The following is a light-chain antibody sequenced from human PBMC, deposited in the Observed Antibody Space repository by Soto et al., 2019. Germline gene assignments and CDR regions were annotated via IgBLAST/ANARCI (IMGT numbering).Light chain of an antibody. CDR2: DAS. CDR1: QSISSW. Sequence: IQMTQSPSTLSASVGERVTITFRASQSISSWLAWYQQKPGKAPKLLICDASSLESGVPSRFSGSGSGTEFTLTISSLQPDDFATYYCQQYKSYSWTFGQGTKVDIK. V-gene: IGKV1-5*01. CDR3: QQYKSYSWT. J-gene: IGKJ1*01.